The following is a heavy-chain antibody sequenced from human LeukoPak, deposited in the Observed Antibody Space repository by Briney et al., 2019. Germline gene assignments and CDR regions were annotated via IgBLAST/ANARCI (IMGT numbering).Heavy chain of an antibody. Sequence: PSETLSLTCAVYGGSISSYYWSWIRQPPGKGLEWIGYIYYSGSTNYNPSLKSRVTISVDTSKNQFSLKLSSVTAADTAVYYCARRSEYQLLSFDHWGQGTLVTVPS. CDR1: GGSISSYY. V-gene: IGHV4-59*08. CDR3: ARRSEYQLLSFDH. CDR2: IYYSGST. J-gene: IGHJ4*02. D-gene: IGHD2-2*01.